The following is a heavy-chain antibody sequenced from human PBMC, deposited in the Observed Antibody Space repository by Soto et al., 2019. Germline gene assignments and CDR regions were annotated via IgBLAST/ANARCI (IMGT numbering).Heavy chain of an antibody. CDR2: IHHAEST. D-gene: IGHD2-21*02. V-gene: IGHV4-30-4*01. Sequence: SETLSLTCTVSGGSVSSGDYFWTWIRQPPGKGLEWIGYIHHAESTYYNPSLKSRLTISSDTSKNQFSLDPRSVTGADTAVYYCVRGVYCGGNCYSGTDYWGRGTQVTVSS. CDR3: VRGVYCGGNCYSGTDY. J-gene: IGHJ4*02. CDR1: GGSVSSGDYF.